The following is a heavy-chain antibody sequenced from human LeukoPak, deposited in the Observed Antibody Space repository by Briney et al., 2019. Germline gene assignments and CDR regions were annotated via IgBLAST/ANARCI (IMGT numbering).Heavy chain of an antibody. CDR1: GFTFSGYS. CDR2: ISRDRSVI. J-gene: IGHJ4*02. CDR3: ARVRAAAEGTTFDY. V-gene: IGHV3-48*01. D-gene: IGHD6-13*01. Sequence: GGSLRLSCAASGFTFSGYSMNWVRQAPGKGLEWVSYISRDRSVIYYADSVKGRFTISRDNAKNSLYLQINSLRAEDTAVFYCARVRAAAEGTTFDYWGQGTLVTVSS.